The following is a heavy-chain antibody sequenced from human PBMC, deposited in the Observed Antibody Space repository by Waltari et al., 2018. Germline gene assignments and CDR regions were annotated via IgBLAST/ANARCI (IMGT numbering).Heavy chain of an antibody. Sequence: QLQLQESGPGLVKPSETLSLTCTVSGGSCSSSSYSWGWIRQPPGKGLEWIGSIYYSGSTYYNPSLKSRVTISVDTSKNQFSLKLSSVTAADTAVYYCATQWQMYYFDDWGQGTLVTVSS. CDR3: ATQWQMYYFDD. V-gene: IGHV4-39*07. D-gene: IGHD6-19*01. CDR1: GGSCSSSSYS. J-gene: IGHJ4*02. CDR2: IYYSGST.